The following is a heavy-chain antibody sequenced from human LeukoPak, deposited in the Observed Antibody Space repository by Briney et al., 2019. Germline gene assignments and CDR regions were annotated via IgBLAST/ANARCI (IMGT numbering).Heavy chain of an antibody. CDR2: IYTSGST. V-gene: IGHV4-61*02. D-gene: IGHD1-26*01. Sequence: PSETLSLTCTVSGGSISSGSYYWSWIRQPAGKGLEWIVRIYTSGSTNYNPSLKSRVTISVDTSKNQFSLKLSSVTAADTAVYYCAREVEGATSYAFDIWGQGTMVTVSS. J-gene: IGHJ3*02. CDR1: GGSISSGSYY. CDR3: AREVEGATSYAFDI.